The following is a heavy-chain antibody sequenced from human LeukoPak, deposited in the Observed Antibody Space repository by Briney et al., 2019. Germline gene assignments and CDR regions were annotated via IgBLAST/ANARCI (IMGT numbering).Heavy chain of an antibody. D-gene: IGHD3-10*01. V-gene: IGHV4-59*08. J-gene: IGHJ4*02. Sequence: SETLSLTCTVSGGSISSYYWSWIRQPPGKGLEWIGYIYYSGSTNYNPSLKSRVTISVDTSKNQFSLKLSSVTAADTAIYYCARRGSYYGSGSPLVIDYWGQGTLVTVSS. CDR2: IYYSGST. CDR3: ARRGSYYGSGSPLVIDY. CDR1: GGSISSYY.